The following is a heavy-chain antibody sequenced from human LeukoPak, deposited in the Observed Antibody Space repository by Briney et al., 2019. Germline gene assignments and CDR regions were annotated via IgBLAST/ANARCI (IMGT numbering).Heavy chain of an antibody. V-gene: IGHV1-69*05. CDR1: GGTFSSYA. CDR2: IIPICGTA. D-gene: IGHD1-26*01. CDR3: ARPIVGATLDAFDI. Sequence: GTSVTVSCKASGGTFSSYAISGVRQAPGQGREWMGGIIPICGTANDAQKVQGRVTITTDESTSTAYMELSSLRSEDTAVYYCARPIVGATLDAFDIWGQGTMASVSS. J-gene: IGHJ3*02.